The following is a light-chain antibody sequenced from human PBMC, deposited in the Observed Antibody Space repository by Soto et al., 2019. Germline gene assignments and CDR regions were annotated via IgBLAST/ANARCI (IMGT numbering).Light chain of an antibody. CDR3: AAWDDSLNGVV. J-gene: IGLJ2*01. CDR1: SSNIGGYT. V-gene: IGLV1-44*01. Sequence: QSVLTQPPSASGTPGQRVTISCSGSSSNIGGYTVNWYQQLPGTAPKLLIYNNNQRPSGVPDRFSGSKSGTSASLAISGLQSEDDADYYCAAWDDSLNGVVFGGGTKVTVL. CDR2: NNN.